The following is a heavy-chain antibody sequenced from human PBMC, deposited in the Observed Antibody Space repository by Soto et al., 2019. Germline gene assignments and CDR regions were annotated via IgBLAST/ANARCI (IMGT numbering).Heavy chain of an antibody. CDR1: GASIRSYY. CDR3: ATAVPNDYIPNYYYMDV. Sequence: QVQLQESGPGLVKPSETLSLTCTVSGASIRSYYWSWIRQPPGKGLEWIGYIYYSGGANYNPSLESRVTISVDTSKNQVSLKLTSVTAADTAVYYCATAVPNDYIPNYYYMDVWGNGTTVTVSS. CDR2: IYYSGGA. J-gene: IGHJ6*03. V-gene: IGHV4-59*01. D-gene: IGHD4-4*01.